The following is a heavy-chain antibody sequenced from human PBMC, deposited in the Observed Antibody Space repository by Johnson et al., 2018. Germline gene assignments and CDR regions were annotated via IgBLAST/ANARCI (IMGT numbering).Heavy chain of an antibody. D-gene: IGHD3-10*02. CDR1: GFTFDDYA. J-gene: IGHJ1*01. CDR3: VRGLVFGELIEYFQH. Sequence: VQLQESGGGLVQPGESLRLSCAASGFTFDDYAMHWVRQAPGKGLEWVSGISWNSGSIGYADSVKGRFTISRDNAKNSVSLQMDSLRPEDTALYYCVRGLVFGELIEYFQHWGQGTQVTGSS. CDR2: ISWNSGSI. V-gene: IGHV3-9*01.